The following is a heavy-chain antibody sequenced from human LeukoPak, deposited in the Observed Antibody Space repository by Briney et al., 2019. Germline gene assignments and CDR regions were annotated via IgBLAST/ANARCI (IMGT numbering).Heavy chain of an antibody. V-gene: IGHV4-59*08. CDR3: ARLLAAAYFDY. CDR2: IYYSGST. CDR1: GGSISSYY. Sequence: SETLSLTCTASGGSISSYYWSWIRQPPGKGLEWIGYIYYSGSTNYNPSLKSRVTISVDTSKNQFSLKLSSVTAADTAVYYCARLLAAAYFDYWGQGTLVTVSS. J-gene: IGHJ4*02. D-gene: IGHD6-13*01.